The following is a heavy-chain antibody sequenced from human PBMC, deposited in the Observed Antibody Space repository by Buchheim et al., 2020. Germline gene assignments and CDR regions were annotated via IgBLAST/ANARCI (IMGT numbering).Heavy chain of an antibody. D-gene: IGHD5-24*01. CDR1: GYTFTS. V-gene: IGHV1-18*01. J-gene: IGHJ4*02. CDR2: LSAYSGNT. Sequence: QVQLVQSGAEVKKPGASVKVSCKASGYTFTSWVRQAPGQRLEWMGWLSAYSGNTNYAQNFQRRVTMTTDTSTRPAHMELRSLRSDDTAVYYCATGGWLQPFDSWGQGTL. CDR3: ATGGWLQPFDS.